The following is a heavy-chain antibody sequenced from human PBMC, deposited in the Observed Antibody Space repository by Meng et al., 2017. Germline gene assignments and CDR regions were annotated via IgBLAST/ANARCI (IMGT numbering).Heavy chain of an antibody. D-gene: IGHD3-10*01. CDR2: IWYDGSNK. J-gene: IGHJ4*02. Sequence: GESLKISCAASGFTFSSYGMHWVRQAPGKGLEWVAVIWYDGSNKYYADSVKGRFTISRDNSKNTLYLQMNSLRAEDTAVYYCARDGGLVRGVIIGSPRNYFDCWGQGTLVTVSS. V-gene: IGHV3-33*01. CDR1: GFTFSSYG. CDR3: ARDGGLVRGVIIGSPRNYFDC.